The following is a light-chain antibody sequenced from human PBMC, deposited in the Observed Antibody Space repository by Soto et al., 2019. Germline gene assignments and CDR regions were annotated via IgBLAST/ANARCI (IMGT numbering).Light chain of an antibody. J-gene: IGKJ1*01. V-gene: IGKV3-20*01. CDR1: QSVSGSY. CDR3: QQYGRSPMWT. CDR2: GAS. Sequence: EIVLTQSPGTLSLSPGERATLSCRASQSVSGSYFAWYQQKPGQAPRLLMYGASYRATGIPDRFSGSGSGTDFTLTISRLEPEDFAVYYCQQYGRSPMWTFGQGTKVEVK.